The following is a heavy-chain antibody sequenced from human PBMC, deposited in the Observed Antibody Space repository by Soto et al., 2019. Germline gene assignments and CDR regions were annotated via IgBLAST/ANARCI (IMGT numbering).Heavy chain of an antibody. Sequence: SQTLSLTCAISGDSVPSNSDAWNWIRQSPSRGLEWLGRTYYRSKWYNDYAVSVKSRITINPDTSKNQFSLQLNSVTPEDTAVYYCARDSGYCSGGSCLIINWFDPWGQGTLVTVSS. J-gene: IGHJ5*02. CDR2: TYYRSKWYN. V-gene: IGHV6-1*01. CDR1: GDSVPSNSDA. D-gene: IGHD2-15*01. CDR3: ARDSGYCSGGSCLIINWFDP.